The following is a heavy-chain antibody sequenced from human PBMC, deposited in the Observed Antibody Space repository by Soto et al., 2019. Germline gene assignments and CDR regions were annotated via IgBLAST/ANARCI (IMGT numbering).Heavy chain of an antibody. J-gene: IGHJ6*02. CDR1: GYTFTGYY. V-gene: IGHV1-2*04. CDR2: INPNSGGT. D-gene: IGHD2-2*01. Sequence: ASVKVSCKASGYTFTGYYMHWVRQAPGQGLEWMGWINPNSGGTNYAQKFQGWVTMTRDTSISTAYMELSRLRSDDTAVYYCARDCRPNCSSTSCYYYYGMDVWGQGTTVTVSS. CDR3: ARDCRPNCSSTSCYYYYGMDV.